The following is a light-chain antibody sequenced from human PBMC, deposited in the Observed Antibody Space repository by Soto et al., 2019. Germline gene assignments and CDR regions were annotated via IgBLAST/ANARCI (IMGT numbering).Light chain of an antibody. CDR2: DVS. V-gene: IGLV2-23*02. Sequence: QSALTHPASVSGSLGPSITISCTGTSRDVGSYNLVSWYQQHQAKAPKLMIFDVSKGPSGVATRFSGSKSGNTASLTISGLQADDDADYYCCSYAGSSTFVFGGGTKLTVL. CDR1: SRDVGSYNL. J-gene: IGLJ2*01. CDR3: CSYAGSSTFV.